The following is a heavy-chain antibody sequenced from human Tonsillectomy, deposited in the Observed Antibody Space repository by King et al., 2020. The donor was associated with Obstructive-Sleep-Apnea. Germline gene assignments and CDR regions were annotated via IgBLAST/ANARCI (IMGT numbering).Heavy chain of an antibody. J-gene: IGHJ4*02. V-gene: IGHV1-2*02. D-gene: IGHD5-12*01. CDR1: GYTFTGYY. CDR3: ARNSGYDFYFDY. CDR2: INPDSGDT. Sequence: VQLVQSGAEVKKPGASVKVSCKASGYTFTGYYMQWVRQAPGQGLEWMGWINPDSGDTDYAQKFQVRVTMTRDTSISTAYMELTSLRSDDTAVYYCARNSGYDFYFDYWGQGTLVTVSS.